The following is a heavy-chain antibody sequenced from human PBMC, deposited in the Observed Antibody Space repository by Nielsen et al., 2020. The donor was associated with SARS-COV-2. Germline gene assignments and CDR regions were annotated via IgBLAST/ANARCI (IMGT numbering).Heavy chain of an antibody. D-gene: IGHD2-15*01. V-gene: IGHV3-21*01. CDR1: GFTFSTYNTYS. CDR2: ITESGYM. J-gene: IGHJ4*02. Sequence: GESLKISCIVSGFTFSTYNTYSMNWVRQAPGKGLEWVSSITESGYMYYADSVRGRFTVSSDNAKTSLYLQMNSLRAEDTAVYFCARGDCSGGSCYGHLKYFDYWGQGTLATVSS. CDR3: ARGDCSGGSCYGHLKYFDY.